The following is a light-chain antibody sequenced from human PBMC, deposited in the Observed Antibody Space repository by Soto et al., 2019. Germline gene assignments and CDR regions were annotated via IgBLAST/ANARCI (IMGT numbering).Light chain of an antibody. CDR1: QIVSSY. CDR2: DAS. Sequence: ETVLTQSPVTLSFSPGERSTLSCRSSQIVSSYLAWYQQKPGQAPRLLIYDASNRSTGIPARFSGSGSGTDFTLTISSLEPEDFAVYYCQQRSNWPRTFGQGTKVDI. J-gene: IGKJ1*01. CDR3: QQRSNWPRT. V-gene: IGKV3-11*01.